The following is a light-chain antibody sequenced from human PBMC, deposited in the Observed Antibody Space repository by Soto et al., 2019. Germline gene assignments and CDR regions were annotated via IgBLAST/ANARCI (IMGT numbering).Light chain of an antibody. V-gene: IGLV2-14*01. CDR1: SSDVGSHNF. J-gene: IGLJ3*02. CDR3: SSYTSTNTGV. Sequence: QSALTQPASVSGSPGQSITISCTGTSSDVGSHNFVAWHQQHPGKAPKSMIYGVNNRPSGVSNRFSGSKSGNTASLTLSGLQAEDEAEYYCSSYTSTNTGVFGGGTKLTVL. CDR2: GVN.